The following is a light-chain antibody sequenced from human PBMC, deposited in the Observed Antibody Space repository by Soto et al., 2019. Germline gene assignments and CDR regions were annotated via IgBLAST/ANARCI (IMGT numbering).Light chain of an antibody. CDR1: SNDVGVYNF. J-gene: IGLJ2*01. V-gene: IGLV2-8*01. Sequence: QSALTQPPSASGSPGQSVTISCTGTSNDVGVYNFVSWYQQHPGKAPKLMIYEVSQRPSGVPDRFSGSKSGNTASLTVSGLQAEDEADYYCSSYAGSNNLVFGGGTKVTVL. CDR3: SSYAGSNNLV. CDR2: EVS.